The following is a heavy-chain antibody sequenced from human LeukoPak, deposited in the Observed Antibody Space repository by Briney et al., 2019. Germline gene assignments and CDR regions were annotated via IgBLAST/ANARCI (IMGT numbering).Heavy chain of an antibody. V-gene: IGHV1-69*06. CDR2: IIPIFGTA. D-gene: IGHD2-21*02. CDR3: ARAYMTATRHFDS. Sequence: SVKVSCKASGGTFSSYAISWVRQAPGQGLEWMGGIIPIFGTANYAQKFQGRVTITADKSTSTAYMELSSLRSEGTAVYYCARAYMTATRHFDSWGQGTLVTVSS. J-gene: IGHJ4*02. CDR1: GGTFSSYA.